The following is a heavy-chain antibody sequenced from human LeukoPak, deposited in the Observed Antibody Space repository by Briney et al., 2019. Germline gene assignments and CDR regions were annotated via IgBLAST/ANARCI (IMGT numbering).Heavy chain of an antibody. CDR2: INNSVST. CDR3: ERRRLRLPFDY. J-gene: IGHJ4*02. V-gene: IGHV4-34*01. Sequence: TETLSLTCAVYGGSFSGYYWSWIRQPPGKGQERLEEINNSVSTNYNPSLKRRVTISVYTSKNQFSLKLSSMTAAGTAVYYCERRRLRLPFDYWGQGPLVTVSS. CDR1: GGSFSGYY.